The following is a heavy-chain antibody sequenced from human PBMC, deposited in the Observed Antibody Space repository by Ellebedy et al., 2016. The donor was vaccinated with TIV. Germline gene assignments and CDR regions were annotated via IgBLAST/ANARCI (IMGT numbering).Heavy chain of an antibody. Sequence: GESLKISXAASGFTFGSYAMHWVRQPPGKGLEWISAISGTAGSTYYADSVKGRFTISRDNSKNTLHLQMNSLRAEDTAVYFCAKNRGDYYYYYDMDVWGQGTTVTVSS. CDR3: AKNRGDYYYYYDMDV. J-gene: IGHJ6*01. CDR1: GFTFGSYA. CDR2: ISGTAGST. V-gene: IGHV3-23*01. D-gene: IGHD3-10*01.